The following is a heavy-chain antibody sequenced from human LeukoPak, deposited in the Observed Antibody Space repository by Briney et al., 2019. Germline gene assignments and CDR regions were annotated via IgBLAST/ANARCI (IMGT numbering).Heavy chain of an antibody. J-gene: IGHJ4*02. CDR1: GYSISSGYY. CDR3: ARISYGSSSGDY. Sequence: SETLSLTCAVSGYSISSGYYWGWIRQPPGKGLEWIGSIYHSGSTYYDPSLKSRVTISVDTSKNQFSLKLSSVTAADTAVYYCARISYGSSSGDYWGQGNVVTVSS. CDR2: IYHSGST. V-gene: IGHV4-38-2*01. D-gene: IGHD6-6*01.